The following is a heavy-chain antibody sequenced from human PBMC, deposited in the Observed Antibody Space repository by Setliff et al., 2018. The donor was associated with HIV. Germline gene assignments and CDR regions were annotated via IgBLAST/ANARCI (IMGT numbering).Heavy chain of an antibody. CDR1: GFTFSFHA. D-gene: IGHD3-22*01. J-gene: IGHJ4*02. V-gene: IGHV3-20*04. CDR3: ARVRLYNSALDY. CDR2: TNWNGGTS. Sequence: PGGSLRLSCAASGFTFSFHAMTWVRQAPGKGLEWVSGTNWNGGTSGYADSVDGRFTISRENANNSLYLQMNSLRPEDTAVYFCARVRLYNSALDYWGQGTLVTVSS.